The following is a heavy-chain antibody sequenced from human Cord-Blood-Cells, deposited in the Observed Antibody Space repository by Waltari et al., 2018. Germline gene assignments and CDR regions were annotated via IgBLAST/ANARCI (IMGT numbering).Heavy chain of an antibody. Sequence: QVQLVESGGGVVQPGRSLILSCEASGFTFSSYGIPWVRRAPGKERARLEWVAVIWYDGSNKYDADSVKGRFTISRDNSKNTLYLQMNSLRAEDTAVYYCASSSSGDDSSGYYWYFDLWGRGTLVTVSS. J-gene: IGHJ2*01. D-gene: IGHD3-22*01. CDR2: IWYDGSNK. V-gene: IGHV3-33*01. CDR1: GFTFSSYG. CDR3: ASSSSGDDSSGYYWYFDL.